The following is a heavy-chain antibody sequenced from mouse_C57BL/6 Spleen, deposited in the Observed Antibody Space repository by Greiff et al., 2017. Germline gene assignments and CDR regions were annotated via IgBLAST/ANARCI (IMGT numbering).Heavy chain of an antibody. CDR2: INPYNGDT. Sequence: EVQLQESGPELVKPGDSVKISCKASGYSFTGYFMNWVMQSHGKSLEWIGRINPYNGDTFYNQKFKGKATLTVDKSSSTAHMELRSLTSEDSAVYYCARGGVTPGGFAYWGQGTLVTVSA. D-gene: IGHD2-12*01. V-gene: IGHV1-20*01. J-gene: IGHJ3*01. CDR3: ARGGVTPGGFAY. CDR1: GYSFTGYF.